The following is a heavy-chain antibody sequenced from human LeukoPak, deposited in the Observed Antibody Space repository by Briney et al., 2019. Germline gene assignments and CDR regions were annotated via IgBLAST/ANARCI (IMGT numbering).Heavy chain of an antibody. J-gene: IGHJ4*02. D-gene: IGHD5-24*01. CDR3: ARVHERWRLKN. CDR2: ISVYNGNI. CDR1: GYTFTSYG. Sequence: ASVKVSRKASGYTFTSYGISWERQAPGQGLEWMGWISVYNGNINYAQEFQGRVTMTTDTSTTTAYMELRSLRSDDTAVYYCARVHERWRLKNWGQGTLVTVSS. V-gene: IGHV1-18*01.